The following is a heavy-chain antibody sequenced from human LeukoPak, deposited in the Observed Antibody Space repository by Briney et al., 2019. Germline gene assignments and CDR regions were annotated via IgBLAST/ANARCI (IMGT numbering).Heavy chain of an antibody. CDR1: GGSISSYY. V-gene: IGHV4-34*01. D-gene: IGHD3-10*01. Sequence: SETLSLTCTVSGGSISSYYWSWIRQPPGKGLEWIGEINHSGSTNYNPSLKSRVTISVDTSKNQFSLKLSSVTAADTAVYYCAGIDYGSGYPQEGYWGQGTLVTVSS. CDR2: INHSGST. J-gene: IGHJ4*02. CDR3: AGIDYGSGYPQEGY.